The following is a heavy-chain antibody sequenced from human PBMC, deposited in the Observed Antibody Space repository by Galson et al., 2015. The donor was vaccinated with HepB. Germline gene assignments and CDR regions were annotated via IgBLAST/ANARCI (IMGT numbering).Heavy chain of an antibody. J-gene: IGHJ5*02. CDR1: GGTFSSYA. V-gene: IGHV1-69*04. CDR2: IIPILGIA. Sequence: SVKVSCKASGGTFSSYAISWVRQAPGQGLEWMGRIIPILGIANYAQKFQGRVTITADKSTSTAYMELSSLRSEDTAVYYCARTVDPRKWNWFDPWGQGTLVTVSS. CDR3: ARTVDPRKWNWFDP. D-gene: IGHD5-12*01.